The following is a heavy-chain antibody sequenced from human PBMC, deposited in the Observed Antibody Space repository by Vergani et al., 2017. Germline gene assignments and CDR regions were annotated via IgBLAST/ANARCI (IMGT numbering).Heavy chain of an antibody. D-gene: IGHD1-1*01. CDR3: AGDLGWNYDYYYYMDV. V-gene: IGHV3-30-3*01. J-gene: IGHJ6*03. Sequence: QVQLVESGGGVVQPGRSLRLSCAASGFTFSSYAMHWVRQAPGKGLEWVAVISSDGSNKYYADSVKGRFTISRDNSKNTLYLQMNSLRAEDTAVYYCAGDLGWNYDYYYYMDVWGKGTTVTVSS. CDR1: GFTFSSYA. CDR2: ISSDGSNK.